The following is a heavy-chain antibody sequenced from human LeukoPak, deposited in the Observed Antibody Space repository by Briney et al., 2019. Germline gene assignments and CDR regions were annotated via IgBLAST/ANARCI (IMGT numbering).Heavy chain of an antibody. D-gene: IGHD4-17*01. V-gene: IGHV4-34*01. CDR2: INHSGST. CDR3: ARGSNFGDYWPV. Sequence: SETLSLTCAVYGGSFSGYYWSWIRQPPGKGLEWIGEINHSGSTNYNPSLKSQVTISVDTSKNQFSLKLSSVTAADTAVYYCARGSNFGDYWPVWGQGTLVTVSS. CDR1: GGSFSGYY. J-gene: IGHJ4*02.